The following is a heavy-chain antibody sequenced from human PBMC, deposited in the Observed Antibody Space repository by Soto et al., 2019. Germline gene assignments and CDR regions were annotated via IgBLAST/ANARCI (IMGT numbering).Heavy chain of an antibody. CDR2: INAANGYP. D-gene: IGHD5-18*01. CDR3: ARRYGSCFDY. Sequence: ASVKVSCKASGYSFTTSAIHWVRQAPGQRFEWMGWINAANGYPKYSQKLQGRITITSDTSASTAYMELNSLTSEDTAVYYCARRYGSCFDYWGQGTLVTVSS. J-gene: IGHJ4*02. V-gene: IGHV1-3*01. CDR1: GYSFTTSA.